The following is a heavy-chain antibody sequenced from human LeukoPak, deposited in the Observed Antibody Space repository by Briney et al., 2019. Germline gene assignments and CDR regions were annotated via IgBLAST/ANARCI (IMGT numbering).Heavy chain of an antibody. V-gene: IGHV4-31*03. CDR2: IYHSGST. CDR1: GGSISSADYY. CDR3: ARLPRWDTFDI. J-gene: IGHJ3*02. Sequence: SETLSLTCTVSGGSISSADYYWNWIRQHPGKGPEWIGYIYHSGSTIYNPSLKSRITVSVDTSKNQFSLKMSSVTAADTAVYYYARLPRWDTFDIWGQGTMVTVSS. D-gene: IGHD5-24*01.